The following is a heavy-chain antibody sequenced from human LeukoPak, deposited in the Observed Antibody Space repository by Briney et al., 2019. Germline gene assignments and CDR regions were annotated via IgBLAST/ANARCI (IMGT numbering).Heavy chain of an antibody. V-gene: IGHV3-15*01. CDR3: WGSYRPSPYFDY. D-gene: IGHD3-16*02. J-gene: IGHJ4*02. CDR1: GFTFSNAW. Sequence: GPLRLSCAASGFTFSNAWMSWIRQAPGKGLEWVGRIKSKTDGGTTDYAAPVKGRFTISRDDSKNTLYLQMNSLKTEDTAVYYVWGSYRPSPYFDYWGQGTLVTVSS. CDR2: IKSKTDGGTT.